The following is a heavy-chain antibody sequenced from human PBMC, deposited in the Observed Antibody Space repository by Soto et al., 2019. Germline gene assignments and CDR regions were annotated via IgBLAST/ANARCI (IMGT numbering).Heavy chain of an antibody. CDR1: GYTFTSYT. Sequence: SVKVSCKASGYTFTSYTISWVRQAPGQGLEWMGRIIPILGIANYAQKFQGRVTITADKSTSTAYMELSSLRSEDTAVYYCARSYCGGDCYSPVDYWGQGTLVTVSS. J-gene: IGHJ4*02. CDR3: ARSYCGGDCYSPVDY. CDR2: IIPILGIA. V-gene: IGHV1-69*02. D-gene: IGHD2-21*02.